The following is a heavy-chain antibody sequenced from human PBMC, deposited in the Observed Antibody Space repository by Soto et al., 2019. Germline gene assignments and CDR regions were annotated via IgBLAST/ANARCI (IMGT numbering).Heavy chain of an antibody. D-gene: IGHD3-10*01. V-gene: IGHV3-48*01. CDR3: ARVGIGSGRKDGMDV. Sequence: GGSLRLSCAASGFTFSSYSMNWVRQAPGKGLEWVSYISSSSSTIYYADSVKGRFTISRDNAKNSLYLQMNSLRAGDTAVYYCARVGIGSGRKDGMDVWGQGTTVTVSS. CDR2: ISSSSSTI. CDR1: GFTFSSYS. J-gene: IGHJ6*02.